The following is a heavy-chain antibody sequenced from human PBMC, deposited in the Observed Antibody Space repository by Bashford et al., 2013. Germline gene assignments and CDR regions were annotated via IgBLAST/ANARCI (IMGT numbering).Heavy chain of an antibody. CDR3: TTTVDIVIVPAAITGDNWFDP. Sequence: GGSLRLSCAASGITFSSYDMHWVRQASGKGLEWVSSIGTAGDTYYLGSVKGRFTISREDAKNTLYLQMNSLKTEDTAVYYCTTTVDIVIVPAAITGDNWFDPWGQGTLVTVSS. CDR2: IGTAGDT. V-gene: IGHV3-13*01. J-gene: IGHJ5*02. D-gene: IGHD2-2*02. CDR1: GITFSSYD.